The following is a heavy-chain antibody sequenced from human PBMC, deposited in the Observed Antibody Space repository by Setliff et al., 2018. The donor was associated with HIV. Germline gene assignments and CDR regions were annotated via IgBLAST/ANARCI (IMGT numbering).Heavy chain of an antibody. D-gene: IGHD6-19*01. CDR3: ADLYSGWYSAEYFQH. J-gene: IGHJ1*01. CDR2: IYYSGST. Sequence: KPSETLSLTCTVSGGSISSSSYYWGWIRQPPGKGLEWIGSIYYSGSTYYNPSLKSRVTISVDTSKNQFSLKLSSVTAADTAVYYCADLYSGWYSAEYFQHWGQGTLVTVSS. CDR1: GGSISSSSYY. V-gene: IGHV4-39*07.